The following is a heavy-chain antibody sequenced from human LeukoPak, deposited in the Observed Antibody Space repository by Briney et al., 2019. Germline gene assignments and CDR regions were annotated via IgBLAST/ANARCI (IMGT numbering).Heavy chain of an antibody. D-gene: IGHD3-10*01. Sequence: SETLSLTCAVYGGSFSGYYWSWIRQPPGKGLEWIGRIYGSGSTTYNPSLKSRVRLSVDTSKNQFSLKLSSVTAADTAVYYCARVRVMVRGNYMDVWGKGTTVTVSS. V-gene: IGHV4-59*10. CDR1: GGSFSGYY. J-gene: IGHJ6*03. CDR2: IYGSGST. CDR3: ARVRVMVRGNYMDV.